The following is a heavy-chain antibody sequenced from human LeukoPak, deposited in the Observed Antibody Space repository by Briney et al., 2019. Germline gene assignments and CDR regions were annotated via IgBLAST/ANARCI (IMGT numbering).Heavy chain of an antibody. CDR2: IKEDGGDK. D-gene: IGHD2-2*01. J-gene: IGHJ4*02. V-gene: IGHV3-7*01. Sequence: SGGSLRLSCAASGFTFSSYWMTWVRQTPGKGLEWVANIKEDGGDKYYVDSVKGRFTISRDNAKNALFLQMNSLRVEDTAVYYCARQVPTAEFDYWGQGTLVTVSS. CDR3: ARQVPTAEFDY. CDR1: GFTFSSYW.